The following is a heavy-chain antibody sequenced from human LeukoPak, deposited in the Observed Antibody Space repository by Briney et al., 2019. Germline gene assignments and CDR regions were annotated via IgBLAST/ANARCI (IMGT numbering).Heavy chain of an antibody. J-gene: IGHJ5*02. CDR2: IYYSENT. V-gene: IGHV4-59*01. CDR1: GGSISSYY. D-gene: IGHD1-26*01. Sequence: SETLSLTCTVSGGSISSYYWSWIRQPPGKGLEWIGYIYYSENTNYNPSLKSRVTRSVDTSKNQFSLKLSSVTAADTAVYYCARDPSPFYSGSYLGFDPWGPGTLVTVSS. CDR3: ARDPSPFYSGSYLGFDP.